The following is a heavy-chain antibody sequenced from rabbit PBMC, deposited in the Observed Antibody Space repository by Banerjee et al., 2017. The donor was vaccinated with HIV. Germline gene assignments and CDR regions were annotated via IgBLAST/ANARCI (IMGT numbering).Heavy chain of an antibody. CDR3: ARVANYAVYDYINL. Sequence: QEQLVESGGGLVQPEGSLTLTCKASGLDFSNNAMCWVRQAPGKGLEWIGCIYTGSGATYYANWVNGRFTISSHNAQNTVSLQLNSLTAADTATYFCARVANYAVYDYINLWGPGTLVTVS. CDR1: GLDFSNNA. D-gene: IGHD4-2*01. V-gene: IGHV1S47*01. CDR2: IYTGSGAT. J-gene: IGHJ4*01.